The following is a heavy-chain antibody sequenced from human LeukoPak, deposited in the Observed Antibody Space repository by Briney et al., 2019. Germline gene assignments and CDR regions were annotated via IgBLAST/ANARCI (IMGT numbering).Heavy chain of an antibody. V-gene: IGHV5-51*01. Sequence: GESLKISCKGSGYSFTSYWIGWVRQMPGKGLERMGIIYPGDSDTRYSPSFQGQVTISADKSISTAYLQWSSLKASDTAMYYCARQYDSSGYYADYWGQGTLVTVSS. CDR3: ARQYDSSGYYADY. D-gene: IGHD3-22*01. J-gene: IGHJ4*02. CDR1: GYSFTSYW. CDR2: IYPGDSDT.